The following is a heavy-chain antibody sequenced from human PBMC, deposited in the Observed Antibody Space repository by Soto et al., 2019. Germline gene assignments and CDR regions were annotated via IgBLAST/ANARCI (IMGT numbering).Heavy chain of an antibody. V-gene: IGHV3-74*01. J-gene: IGHJ4*02. Sequence: EVQLVESGGGLVQPGGSLRLSCAASGFTFSSYWMHWVRQVPGKGLVWVSHINSDGSSTTYADSVKGRFTISRDNAKNTLYLQMNSLRAEDTAVYYCVRAASGWTMTLDYWGQGTLVTVSS. D-gene: IGHD6-19*01. CDR1: GFTFSSYW. CDR2: INSDGSST. CDR3: VRAASGWTMTLDY.